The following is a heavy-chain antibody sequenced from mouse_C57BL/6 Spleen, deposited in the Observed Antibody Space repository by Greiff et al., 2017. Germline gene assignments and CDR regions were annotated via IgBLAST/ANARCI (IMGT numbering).Heavy chain of an antibody. J-gene: IGHJ4*01. V-gene: IGHV1-31*01. CDR2: IYPYNGVS. CDR3: ARSYGCGSDAMDY. D-gene: IGHD1-1*01. Sequence: VQLKQSGPELVKPGASVKISCKASGYSFTGYYMHWVKQSHGNILDWIGYIYPYNGVSSYNQKFKGKATLTVDKSSSTAYMELRSLTSEGSAIYDCARSYGCGSDAMDYWGQGTSVTVSS. CDR1: GYSFTGYY.